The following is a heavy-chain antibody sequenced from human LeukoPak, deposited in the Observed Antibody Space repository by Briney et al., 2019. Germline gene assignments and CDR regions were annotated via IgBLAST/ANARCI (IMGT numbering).Heavy chain of an antibody. CDR3: ARDVRAAAGLYYFDY. Sequence: PGGSLRLSCAASGFTFSSYSMNWVRQAPGKGLEWVSYISSSSSTIYYADSVKGRFTISRDNAKNSLYLQMNSLRAEDTAVYYCARDVRAAAGLYYFDYWGQGTLVTVSS. D-gene: IGHD6-13*01. CDR2: ISSSSSTI. J-gene: IGHJ4*02. CDR1: GFTFSSYS. V-gene: IGHV3-48*01.